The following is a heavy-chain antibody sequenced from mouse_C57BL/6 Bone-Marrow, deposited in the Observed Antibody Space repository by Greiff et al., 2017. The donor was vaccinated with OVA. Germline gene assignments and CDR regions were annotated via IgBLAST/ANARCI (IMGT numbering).Heavy chain of an antibody. CDR3: ARGGAMDY. Sequence: QQESGAELARPGASVKLSCKASGYTFTSYGISWVKQRTGQGLEWIGEIYPRSGNTYYNEKFKGKATLTADKSSSTAYMELRSLTSEDSAVYFCARGGAMDYWGQGTSVTVSS. CDR1: GYTFTSYG. CDR2: IYPRSGNT. V-gene: IGHV1-81*01. J-gene: IGHJ4*01.